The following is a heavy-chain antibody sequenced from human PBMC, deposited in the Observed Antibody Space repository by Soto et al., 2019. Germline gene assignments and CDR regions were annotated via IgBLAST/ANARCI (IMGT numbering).Heavy chain of an antibody. V-gene: IGHV3-30-3*01. CDR3: ARVPSSSGRAHFDY. Sequence: QVQLVESGGGVVQPGRSLRLSCAASGFTFSSYAMHWVRQAPGKGLEWVAVISYDGSNKYYADSVKGRFTISRYNSKNTLYLQMNSLIAEDTAVYYCARVPSSSGRAHFDYWGQGTLVTVSS. D-gene: IGHD2-15*01. CDR1: GFTFSSYA. CDR2: ISYDGSNK. J-gene: IGHJ4*02.